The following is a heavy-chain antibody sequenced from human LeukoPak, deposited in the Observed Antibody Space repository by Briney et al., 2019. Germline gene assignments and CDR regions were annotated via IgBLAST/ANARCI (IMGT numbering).Heavy chain of an antibody. D-gene: IGHD5-24*01. CDR3: AKEKGREVDAFDI. V-gene: IGHV3-30*18. J-gene: IGHJ3*02. CDR1: GFTFSSYG. Sequence: GRSLRLCCAASGFTFSSYGMHWVRQAPGKGLEWVAVISYDGSNKYYADSVKGRFTISRDNSKNTLYLQMNSLRAEDTAVYYCAKEKGREVDAFDIWGQGTMVTVSS. CDR2: ISYDGSNK.